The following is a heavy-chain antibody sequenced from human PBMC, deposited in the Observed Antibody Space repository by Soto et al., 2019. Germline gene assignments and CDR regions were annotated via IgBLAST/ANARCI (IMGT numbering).Heavy chain of an antibody. CDR1: GFTFSSYS. D-gene: IGHD3-3*01. Sequence: GGSLRLSCAASGFTFSSYSMNWVRQAPGKGLEWVLSISSSSSYIYYADSVKGRFTISRDNAKNSLYLQMNSLRAEDTAVYYCARDPGDDFWSGYYPTGAFDIWGQGTMVTVSS. CDR2: ISSSSSYI. V-gene: IGHV3-21*01. CDR3: ARDPGDDFWSGYYPTGAFDI. J-gene: IGHJ3*02.